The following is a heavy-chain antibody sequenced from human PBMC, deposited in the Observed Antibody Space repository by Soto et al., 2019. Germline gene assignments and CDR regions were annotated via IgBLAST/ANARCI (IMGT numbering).Heavy chain of an antibody. D-gene: IGHD1-20*01. J-gene: IGHJ5*02. CDR1: DDSITKYY. CDR3: AREYMRWFDP. Sequence: PSETLSLTCTVSDDSITKYYWSWIRQPPGKGLEWVGYVYHSGTSSYNPSLKSRVAMSMDTSKRQISLKLTSVTAADTAVYYCAREYMRWFDPWGQGTLVTVSS. CDR2: VYHSGTS. V-gene: IGHV4-59*01.